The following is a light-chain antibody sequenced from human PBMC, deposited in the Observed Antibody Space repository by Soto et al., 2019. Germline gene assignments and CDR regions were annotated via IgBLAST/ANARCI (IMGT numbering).Light chain of an antibody. CDR1: SSDVGSYSL. CDR2: EGS. Sequence: QSALTQPASVSGSPGQSITISCTGTSSDVGSYSLVSWYQQHPGKAPKLMIYEGSKRPSGVSNRFSGYKSGNTASLTISGLQAEDESDYYCCSYAGSTWVFGTGTKLTVL. CDR3: CSYAGSTWV. J-gene: IGLJ1*01. V-gene: IGLV2-23*01.